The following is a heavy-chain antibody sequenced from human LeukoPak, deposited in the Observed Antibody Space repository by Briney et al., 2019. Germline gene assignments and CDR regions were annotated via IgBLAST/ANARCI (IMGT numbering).Heavy chain of an antibody. V-gene: IGHV3-48*03. CDR3: FFIKVGGDY. J-gene: IGHJ4*02. CDR2: ISSSGSTI. Sequence: GGSLRLSCAASGFTFSSYEMNWVHQAPGKGLEWVSYISSSGSTIYYADSVKGRFTISRDNAKNSLYLQVNSLRAEDTAVYYCFFIKVGGDYWGQGTLVTVSS. CDR1: GFTFSSYE.